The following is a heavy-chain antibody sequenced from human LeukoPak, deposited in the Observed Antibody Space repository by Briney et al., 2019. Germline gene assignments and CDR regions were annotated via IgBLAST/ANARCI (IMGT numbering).Heavy chain of an antibody. J-gene: IGHJ4*02. CDR2: IYYSGST. CDR1: GCTISSYY. D-gene: IGHD4-23*01. CDR3: ARGFTVASLEY. V-gene: IGHV4-59*08. Sequence: AETLSLTCTVSGCTISSYYWSWIRQPPGKGLEWIGYIYYSGSTNYNPSLKSRVTISVDTSKNQFSLKLSSVTAADTAVYYCARGFTVASLEYCGQGTLVAVSS.